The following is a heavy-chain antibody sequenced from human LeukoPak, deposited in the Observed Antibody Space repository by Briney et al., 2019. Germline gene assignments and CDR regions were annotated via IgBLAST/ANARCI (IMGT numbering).Heavy chain of an antibody. J-gene: IGHJ4*02. V-gene: IGHV4-39*07. Sequence: SVTLSLTCNVSGDSISSSTYYWGWIRQPPGKGLEWIGSISHSGSTYYNSSLKSRVTISLDTSKNQFSLKLNSVTAADTAVYYCARVSGYDWESFYDYWGQGTLVTVSS. CDR1: GDSISSSTYY. CDR3: ARVSGYDWESFYDY. D-gene: IGHD5-12*01. CDR2: ISHSGST.